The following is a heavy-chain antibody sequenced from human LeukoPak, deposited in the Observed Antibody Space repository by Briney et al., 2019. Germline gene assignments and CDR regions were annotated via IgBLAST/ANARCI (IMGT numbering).Heavy chain of an antibody. J-gene: IGHJ4*02. CDR3: AKDREGTIADYFDY. V-gene: IGHV3-23*01. CDR1: GFTFSSHA. D-gene: IGHD1-7*01. CDR2: TSASGGST. Sequence: GGSLRLSCAASGFTFSSHAMNWVRQAPGKGLEWVSVTSASGGSTNHADSVKGRFTISRDNSKNTMYMQMNSLRAEDTAVYYCAKDREGTIADYFDYWGQGTLVTVSS.